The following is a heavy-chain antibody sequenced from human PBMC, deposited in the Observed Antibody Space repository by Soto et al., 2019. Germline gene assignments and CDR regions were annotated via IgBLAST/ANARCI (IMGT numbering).Heavy chain of an antibody. V-gene: IGHV4-34*01. CDR1: GGSFSGYY. Sequence: SETLSLTCAVYGGSFSGYYWSWIRQPPGKGLEWIGEINHSGSTNYNPSLKSRVTISVDTSKNQFSLKLSSVTAADTAVYYCARGGGEGIAARPSGDYWGQGTLVTVSS. D-gene: IGHD6-6*01. CDR3: ARGGGEGIAARPSGDY. CDR2: INHSGST. J-gene: IGHJ4*02.